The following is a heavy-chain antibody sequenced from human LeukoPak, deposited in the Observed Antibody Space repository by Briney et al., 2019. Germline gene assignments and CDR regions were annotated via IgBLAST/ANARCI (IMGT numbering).Heavy chain of an antibody. CDR1: GLTFRNYG. J-gene: IGHJ5*01. CDR3: AKDGRYYFGSGSYPFDS. D-gene: IGHD3-10*01. Sequence: GGSLRLSCAASGLTFRNYGMNWVRQPTGKGLEWVSAISGSGDSTYHADSVRGRFTISRDNSKDTLYLQMNNLRAVDTAMYYCAKDGRYYFGSGSYPFDSWGQGTRVTVSS. CDR2: ISGSGDST. V-gene: IGHV3-23*01.